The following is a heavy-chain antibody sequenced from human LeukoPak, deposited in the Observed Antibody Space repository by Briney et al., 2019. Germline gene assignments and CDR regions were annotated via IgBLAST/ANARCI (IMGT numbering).Heavy chain of an antibody. CDR2: IHYTGST. CDR1: GGSISSNNYF. Sequence: SETLSLTCTVSGGSISSNNYFWGWIRQPPGKGLELIAAIHYTGSTYYNPSFVSRVTISVDTSKNQFSLKLNSLTATDTAVYYCARLPTGYPNWFDTWGQGILVTVSS. V-gene: IGHV4-39*01. CDR3: ARLPTGYPNWFDT. J-gene: IGHJ5*02. D-gene: IGHD5-18*01.